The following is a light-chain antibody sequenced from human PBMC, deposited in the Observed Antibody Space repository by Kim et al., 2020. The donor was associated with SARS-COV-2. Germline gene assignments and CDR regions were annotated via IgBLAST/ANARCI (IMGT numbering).Light chain of an antibody. CDR3: QQYNGL. CDR2: TAS. J-gene: IGKJ2*01. CDR1: QSIGSW. Sequence: SPRSYCVGDRVTATCRASQSIGSWLGWYQQKPGKAPKLLIYTASSLESGVPSRFSGSRSGTEFTLTISSLQPDDFATYYYQQYNGLFGQGTKLEI. V-gene: IGKV1-5*03.